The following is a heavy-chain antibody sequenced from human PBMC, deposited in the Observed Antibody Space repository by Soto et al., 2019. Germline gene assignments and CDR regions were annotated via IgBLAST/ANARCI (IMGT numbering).Heavy chain of an antibody. CDR1: GGPICSYY. CDR3: ARTEASSWSFFYYGMDV. CDR2: VYYSDGT. J-gene: IGHJ6*02. V-gene: IGHV4-59*01. Sequence: QVQLQESGPGLVKPSETLSLTCTVSGGPICSYYWSWIRQSPGKGLEWLGCVYYSDGTNYNPSLKSRVTISLDRSKNQFSLRLTSVTAADTAVYYCARTEASSWSFFYYGMDVWGQGTTVAVSS. D-gene: IGHD6-13*01.